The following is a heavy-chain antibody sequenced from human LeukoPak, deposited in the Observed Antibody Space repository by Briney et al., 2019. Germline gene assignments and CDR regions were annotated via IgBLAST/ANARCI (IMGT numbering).Heavy chain of an antibody. D-gene: IGHD6-6*01. CDR1: GFTFSSHS. CDR3: AKDPYSSSSEDPDY. CDR2: ISSSSSTI. Sequence: GGSLRLSCAASGFTFSSHSMNWVRQAPGKGLEWVSYISSSSSTIYYADSVKGRFTISRDNSKNTLYLQMSSLRAEDTAVYYCAKDPYSSSSEDPDYWGQGTLVTVSS. V-gene: IGHV3-48*01. J-gene: IGHJ4*02.